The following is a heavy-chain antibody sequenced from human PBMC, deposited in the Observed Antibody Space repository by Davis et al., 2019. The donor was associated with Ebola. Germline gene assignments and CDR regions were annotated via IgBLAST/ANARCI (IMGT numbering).Heavy chain of an antibody. CDR3: ARAMVTMVSFAFDI. Sequence: GSLRLSCAVSGGSISSGGYYWGWVRQSPGKGLEWIGEIYHSGTTNYNPSLKSRVTISVDKSKNQFSLKLSSVTAADTAVYYCARAMVTMVSFAFDIWGQGTVVTVSS. CDR2: IYHSGTT. CDR1: GGSISSGGYY. D-gene: IGHD3-10*01. V-gene: IGHV4-39*07. J-gene: IGHJ3*02.